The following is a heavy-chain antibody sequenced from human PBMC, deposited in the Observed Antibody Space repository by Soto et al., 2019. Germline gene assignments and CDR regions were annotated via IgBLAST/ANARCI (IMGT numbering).Heavy chain of an antibody. V-gene: IGHV1-69*08. CDR2: IIPILGIA. D-gene: IGHD3-22*01. J-gene: IGHJ4*02. CDR3: ARDRHGYYTAY. Sequence: QVQLVQSGAEVKKPGSSVKVSCKASGGTFSSYTISWVRQAPGQGLEWMGRIIPILGIANYAQKFQGRVTITADKSTSTAYMELSSLRSEDTAVYYCARDRHGYYTAYWGQGTLVTVSS. CDR1: GGTFSSYT.